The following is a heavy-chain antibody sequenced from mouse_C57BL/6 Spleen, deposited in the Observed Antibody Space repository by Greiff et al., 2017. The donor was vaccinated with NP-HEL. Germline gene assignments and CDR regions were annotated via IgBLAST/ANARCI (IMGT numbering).Heavy chain of an antibody. J-gene: IGHJ1*03. CDR2: INPNNGGT. CDR1: GYTFTDYY. CDR3: ARGDFMGDV. V-gene: IGHV1-26*01. Sequence: VQLQQSGPELVKPGASVKISCKASGYTFTDYYMNWVKQSHGKSLEWIGDINPNNGGTSYNQKFKGKATLTVDKSSSTAYMELRSLTSEDSAVYYCARGDFMGDVWGTGTTVTVSS. D-gene: IGHD1-1*01.